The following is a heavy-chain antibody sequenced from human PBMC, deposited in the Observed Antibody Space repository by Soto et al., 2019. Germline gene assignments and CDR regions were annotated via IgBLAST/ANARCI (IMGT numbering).Heavy chain of an antibody. CDR3: AKDLKFSGWLSAQTFDY. CDR1: GFTFSSHA. Sequence: EVQLLESGGGLVQPGGSLRLSCVASGFTFSSHAMSWVRQAPGKGLECVSSITGSGGSTYYADSVKGRFTISRDKSKNTLYLQMNSLRGEDTAVYYCAKDLKFSGWLSAQTFDYWGQGTQVTVSS. J-gene: IGHJ4*02. V-gene: IGHV3-23*01. CDR2: ITGSGGST. D-gene: IGHD6-19*01.